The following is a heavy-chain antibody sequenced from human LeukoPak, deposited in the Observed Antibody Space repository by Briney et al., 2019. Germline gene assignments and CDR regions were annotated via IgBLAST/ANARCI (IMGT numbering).Heavy chain of an antibody. Sequence: GGSLRLSCAAPGFTFSSYAMSWVRQAPGRGLEWVSAISGSGGRTYYADSVKGRFTISRDNSKNTLYLQMNSLRAEDTAVYYCAKLGGYCSGGSCYSATGGKYYFDYWGQGTLVTVSS. J-gene: IGHJ4*02. V-gene: IGHV3-23*01. CDR1: GFTFSSYA. CDR3: AKLGGYCSGGSCYSATGGKYYFDY. D-gene: IGHD2-15*01. CDR2: ISGSGGRT.